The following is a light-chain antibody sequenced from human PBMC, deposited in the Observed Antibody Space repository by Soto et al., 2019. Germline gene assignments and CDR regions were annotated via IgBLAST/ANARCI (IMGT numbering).Light chain of an antibody. CDR1: QSVSSSY. J-gene: IGKJ1*01. CDR3: QQYNDWPGGT. CDR2: GAS. V-gene: IGKV3-15*01. Sequence: EIVLTQSPGTLSLSPGGRATLSCRASQSVSSSYLAWYQQKPGQAPRLLIYGASSRATGIPARFSGSGSGRDFKLTISSLQSEDFAVYYCQQYNDWPGGTFGQGTKVDI.